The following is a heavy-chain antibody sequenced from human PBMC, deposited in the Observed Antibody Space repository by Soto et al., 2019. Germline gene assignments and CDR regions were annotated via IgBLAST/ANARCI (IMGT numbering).Heavy chain of an antibody. CDR3: AKGVVPATVTNWFDP. CDR2: ISGSGGST. Sequence: PGGSLRLSCAASGFTFSSYAMSWVRQAPGKGLEWVSAISGSGGSTYYADSVKGRFTISRDNSKNTLYLQMNSLRAEDTAVYYCAKGVVPATVTNWFDPWGQGXLVTVSS. J-gene: IGHJ5*02. V-gene: IGHV3-23*01. CDR1: GFTFSSYA. D-gene: IGHD2-2*01.